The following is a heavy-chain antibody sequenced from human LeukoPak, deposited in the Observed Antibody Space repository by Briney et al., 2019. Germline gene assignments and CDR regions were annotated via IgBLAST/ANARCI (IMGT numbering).Heavy chain of an antibody. CDR2: VNGDGSST. V-gene: IGHV3-74*01. Sequence: GGSLRLSCAASGFTFTSYWMHWVRQAPGKGLVWVSRVNGDGSSTTYADSMKGRFTISRDNAKNTLYLQMSSLRAEDTAVYYCARPQHGDLYAFDIWGQGTMVTVSS. J-gene: IGHJ3*02. CDR3: ARPQHGDLYAFDI. CDR1: GFTFTSYW. D-gene: IGHD4-17*01.